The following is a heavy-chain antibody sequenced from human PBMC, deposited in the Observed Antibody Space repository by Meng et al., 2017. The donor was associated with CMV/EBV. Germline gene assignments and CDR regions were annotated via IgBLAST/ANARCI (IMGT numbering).Heavy chain of an antibody. V-gene: IGHV3-23*01. Sequence: GESLKISCATSGFTFNIYAITWVRQAPGKGLEWVSSISGNSGSTYYADSVKGRFTISRDNSKNTLYLQMNSLRAEDTAVYYCASEKAWPHHYYYYGMDVWGQGTTVTVSS. D-gene: IGHD5-12*01. J-gene: IGHJ6*02. CDR2: ISGNSGST. CDR1: GFTFNIYA. CDR3: ASEKAWPHHYYYYGMDV.